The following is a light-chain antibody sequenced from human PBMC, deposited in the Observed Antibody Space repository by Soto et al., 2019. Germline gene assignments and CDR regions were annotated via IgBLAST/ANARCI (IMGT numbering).Light chain of an antibody. CDR1: QTISSW. V-gene: IGKV1-5*03. CDR3: QHYNSYSEA. CDR2: KAS. J-gene: IGKJ1*01. Sequence: DIQMTQSPSTLSGSVGDRATITCRASQTISSWLAWYQQKPGKAPKLLIYKASTLKSGVPSRFSGSESGTEFTLTISSLQPDDFATYYCQHYNSYSEAFGQGTKVDIK.